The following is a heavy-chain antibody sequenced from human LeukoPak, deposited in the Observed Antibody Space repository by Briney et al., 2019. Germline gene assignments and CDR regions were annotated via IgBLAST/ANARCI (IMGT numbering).Heavy chain of an antibody. CDR2: IIPIFGTA. D-gene: IGHD2-2*01. CDR3: AREKETYCGSTSCSPGVAFDI. J-gene: IGHJ3*02. Sequence: ASVKVSCKASGGTFSSYAISWVRQAPGQGLEWMGGIIPIFGTANYAQKFQGRDTITTDVTTSTAYVKLSSLRSEDTAVYYCAREKETYCGSTSCSPGVAFDIWGQGTMVTVSS. CDR1: GGTFSSYA. V-gene: IGHV1-69*05.